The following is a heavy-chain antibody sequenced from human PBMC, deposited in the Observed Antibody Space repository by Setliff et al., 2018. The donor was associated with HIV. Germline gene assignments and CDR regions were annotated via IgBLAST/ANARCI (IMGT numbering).Heavy chain of an antibody. D-gene: IGHD2-21*02. CDR2: IYYIGST. V-gene: IGHV4-31*02. CDR1: GGSISSGGYY. CDR3: ARNVRRTYCGGDCYSHFDY. Sequence: PSETLSLTCTVSGGSISSGGYYRSWIRQHPGKGLEWIGYIYYIGSTFYNPSLKSRVTISVDTSKNQFSLKLSSVTAADTAVYYCARNVRRTYCGGDCYSHFDYWGQGTLVTVSS. J-gene: IGHJ4*02.